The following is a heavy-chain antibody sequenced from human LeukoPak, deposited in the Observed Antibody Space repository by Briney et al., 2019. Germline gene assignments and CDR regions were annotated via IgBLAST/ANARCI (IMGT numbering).Heavy chain of an antibody. CDR1: GFAFNNYA. V-gene: IGHV3-30-3*01. CDR3: ARDQPGTYTLSGA. Sequence: PGGSLRLSCAASGFAFNNYAMHWVRQAPGKGQEWVAFISYDGSDIYYADSVKGRFTISRDNSKNTLYLQMNSLRVEDTAVYFCARDQPGTYTLSGAWGQGTLVTVSS. J-gene: IGHJ5*02. CDR2: ISYDGSDI. D-gene: IGHD1-14*01.